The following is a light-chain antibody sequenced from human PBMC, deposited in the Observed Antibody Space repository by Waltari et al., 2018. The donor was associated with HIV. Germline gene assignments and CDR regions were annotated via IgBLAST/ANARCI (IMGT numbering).Light chain of an antibody. V-gene: IGKV3-20*01. CDR3: QQYDSSPYT. CDR1: QSVSRY. CDR2: GAS. Sequence: EIVLTQSPGTLSLSPGERATLSCRASQSVSRYLAWLQQKPGLAPRLLIFGASSRATGIPDRFSGSVSGTDFTLTISRLEPEDFAVYFCQQYDSSPYTFGQGTKLEIK. J-gene: IGKJ2*01.